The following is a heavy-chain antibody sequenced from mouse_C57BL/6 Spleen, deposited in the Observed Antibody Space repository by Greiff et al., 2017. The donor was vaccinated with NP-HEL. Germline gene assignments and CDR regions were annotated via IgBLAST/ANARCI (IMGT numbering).Heavy chain of an antibody. V-gene: IGHV1-64*01. J-gene: IGHJ2*01. Sequence: QVQLQQPGAELVKPGASVKLSCKASGYTFTSYWMHWVKQRPGQGLEWIGMIHPNSGSTNYNEKFTSKATLTVDKSSSTAYMQLSSLTSEDSAVDYCARGRRTGEGDYWGQGTTLTVSS. CDR3: ARGRRTGEGDY. CDR1: GYTFTSYW. CDR2: IHPNSGST.